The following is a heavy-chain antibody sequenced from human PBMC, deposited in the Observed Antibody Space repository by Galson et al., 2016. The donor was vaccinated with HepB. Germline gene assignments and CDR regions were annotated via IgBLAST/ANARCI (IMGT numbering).Heavy chain of an antibody. Sequence: SETLSLTCGVSGGSFTDNFWSWIRQPPGKGLEWIGEISHAGIKNFSPSLRDRLRMSTDTSKSQFSLELRSVTAADTAVYYCARGLATRPRQRDNRGLDSFDIWGPGTLVTVSS. V-gene: IGHV4-34*01. CDR2: ISHAGIK. D-gene: IGHD1-1*01. J-gene: IGHJ3*02. CDR1: GGSFTDNF. CDR3: ARGLATRPRQRDNRGLDSFDI.